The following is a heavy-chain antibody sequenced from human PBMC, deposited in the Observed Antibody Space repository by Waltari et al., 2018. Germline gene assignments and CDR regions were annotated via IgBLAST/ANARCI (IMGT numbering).Heavy chain of an antibody. D-gene: IGHD5-18*01. CDR1: GLTVSRNY. Sequence: EVQLVESGGGLIQPGGSLRLSCEASGLTVSRNYMSWVRQAPGKGLEWLSAIYSGGNTFYADSVKGRFNISIDNSKNTLYLQMNSPRVDDTAVYYCARDDSYGQFMRFDFWGQGTVVTVSS. CDR2: IYSGGNT. V-gene: IGHV3-53*01. J-gene: IGHJ4*02. CDR3: ARDDSYGQFMRFDF.